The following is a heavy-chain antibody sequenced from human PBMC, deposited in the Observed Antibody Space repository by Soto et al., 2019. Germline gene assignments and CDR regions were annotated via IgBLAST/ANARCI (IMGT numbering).Heavy chain of an antibody. CDR2: ISAGNGNT. Sequence: ASVKVSCKASVYTLTSYAMDWVRQAPGQGLEWMGWISAGNGNTKVSQKFRGRVTIFTDTSANTVYMEVSRLRSEDTALYYCARGDGNFPYFDSWREGTLVTVSS. CDR1: VYTLTSYA. J-gene: IGHJ4*02. V-gene: IGHV1-3*01. CDR3: ARGDGNFPYFDS.